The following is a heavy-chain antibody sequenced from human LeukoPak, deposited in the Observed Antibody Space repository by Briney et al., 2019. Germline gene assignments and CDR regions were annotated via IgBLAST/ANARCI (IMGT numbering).Heavy chain of an antibody. D-gene: IGHD3-9*01. Sequence: PGGSLRLSCAAAGFTFSSYWMYWVRQAPGKWLEWVSRINSDASSISYVDSVMGRFTISRDNAKNTLYLQMNSLRIEDTAVYYCFFFKQKTAYDILTGPSWGQGTLVTVSS. V-gene: IGHV3-74*01. J-gene: IGHJ5*02. CDR2: INSDASSI. CDR3: FFFKQKTAYDILTGPS. CDR1: GFTFSSYW.